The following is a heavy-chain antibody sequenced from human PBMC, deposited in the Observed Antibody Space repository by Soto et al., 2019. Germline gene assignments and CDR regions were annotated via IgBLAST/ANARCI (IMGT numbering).Heavy chain of an antibody. V-gene: IGHV1-69*01. CDR1: GGTFNSYA. Sequence: QVHLVQSGPEVNKPGSSVNVSCKASGGTFNSYAISWVRQAPGQGLEWMGGVIPIFHTPFYAQKFQDRLTITADDSTTTAYMELTSLTSEDTAIYYCAGGPGIGFDYWGQGTVVTVSS. J-gene: IGHJ4*02. CDR2: VIPIFHTP. CDR3: AGGPGIGFDY.